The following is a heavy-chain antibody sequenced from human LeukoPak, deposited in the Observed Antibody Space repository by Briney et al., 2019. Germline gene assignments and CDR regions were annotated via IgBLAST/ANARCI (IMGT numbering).Heavy chain of an antibody. J-gene: IGHJ5*02. CDR2: SYDSGST. Sequence: SGTLSLTCAVSGGSISSSNWGGGCPTPQGRGWGGVGVSYDSGSTNYNPSLKSRVTISVDKSKNQFSLKLSSVTAADTAVYYCARDRGQRITMVRGKWFDPWGQGTLVTVSS. CDR1: GGSISSSNW. V-gene: IGHV4-4*02. D-gene: IGHD3-10*01. CDR3: ARDRGQRITMVRGKWFDP.